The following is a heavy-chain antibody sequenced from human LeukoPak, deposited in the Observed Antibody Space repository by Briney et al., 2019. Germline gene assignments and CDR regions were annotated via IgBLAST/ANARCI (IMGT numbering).Heavy chain of an antibody. CDR1: GFTFSTYN. V-gene: IGHV3-21*01. D-gene: IGHD1-26*01. Sequence: GGSLRLSCAASGFTFSTYNMNWVRQAPGKGLEWVSSITSSSSYIYYADSVKGRFTISRDNAKNSLYLQMNSLRAGDTAVYYCARDPYSGSYGDYYYYYMDLWGQGTTVTISS. CDR2: ITSSSSYI. J-gene: IGHJ6*03. CDR3: ARDPYSGSYGDYYYYYMDL.